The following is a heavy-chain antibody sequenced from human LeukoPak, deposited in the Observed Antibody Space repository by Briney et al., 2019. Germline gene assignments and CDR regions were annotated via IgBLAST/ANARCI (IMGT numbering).Heavy chain of an antibody. V-gene: IGHV3-23*01. D-gene: IGHD6-19*01. CDR2: ISGSGGST. CDR3: AKSAGYSSGWYGYYYYGMDV. Sequence: GGSLRLSCAASGFTFSSYAMSWVRQAPGKGLEWVPAISGSGGSTYYADSVKGRFTISRDNSKNTLYLQMNSLRAEDTAVYYCAKSAGYSSGWYGYYYYGMDVWGQGTTVTVSS. CDR1: GFTFSSYA. J-gene: IGHJ6*02.